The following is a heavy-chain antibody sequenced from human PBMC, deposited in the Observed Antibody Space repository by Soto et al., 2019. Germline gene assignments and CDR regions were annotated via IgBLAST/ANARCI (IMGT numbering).Heavy chain of an antibody. CDR2: ISGSGGST. V-gene: IGHV3-23*01. J-gene: IGHJ4*02. D-gene: IGHD3-22*01. Sequence: GGSLRLSCAASGFTFSSYAMSWVRQAPGKGLEWVSAISGSGGSTYYADSVKGRFTISRDNSKNTLYLQMNSLRAEDTAVYYCAKTQKQYYYDSSGSHRHFDYWGQGTLVTVSS. CDR3: AKTQKQYYYDSSGSHRHFDY. CDR1: GFTFSSYA.